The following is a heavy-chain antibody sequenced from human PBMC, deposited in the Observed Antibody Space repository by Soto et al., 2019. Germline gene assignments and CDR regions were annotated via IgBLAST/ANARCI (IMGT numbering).Heavy chain of an antibody. D-gene: IGHD5-12*01. CDR1: GFTFSSYA. CDR3: ARDLKGIGGYEALPSFSYYGMDV. CDR2: ISSNGGST. J-gene: IGHJ6*02. Sequence: PGGSLRLSCAASGFTFSSYAMHWVRQAPGKGLEYVSAISSNGGSTYYANSVKGRFTISRDNSKNTLYLQMGSLRAEDTAVYYCARDLKGIGGYEALPSFSYYGMDVWGQGTTVTVSS. V-gene: IGHV3-64*01.